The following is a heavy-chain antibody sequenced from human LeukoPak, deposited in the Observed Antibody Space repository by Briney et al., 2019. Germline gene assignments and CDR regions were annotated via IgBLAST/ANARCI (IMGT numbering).Heavy chain of an antibody. CDR2: ISGSGGST. V-gene: IGHV3-23*01. CDR3: ASVWYYYDSSGYRKDSWFDP. CDR1: GFTFSSYA. D-gene: IGHD3-22*01. Sequence: GGSLRLSCAASGFTFSSYAMSWVRQAPGKGLEWVSAISGSGGSTYYADSVKGRFTISRDNSKNTLYLQMNSLRAEDTAVYYCASVWYYYDSSGYRKDSWFDPWGQGTLVTVSS. J-gene: IGHJ5*02.